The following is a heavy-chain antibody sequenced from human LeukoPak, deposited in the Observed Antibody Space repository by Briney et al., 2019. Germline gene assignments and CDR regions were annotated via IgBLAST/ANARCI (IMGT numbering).Heavy chain of an antibody. D-gene: IGHD1-26*01. CDR2: ITSCTGNT. CDR1: GYTFTSYG. J-gene: IGHJ4*02. Sequence: ASVKVSCKTSGYTFTSYGISWVRQAPGQGLEWMGWITSCTGNTNYAQNLQGRVTMTTDTSTSTAYMELRSLRSDDTAVYYCARRPHQYSGSYYDYWGQGTLVTVSS. CDR3: ARRPHQYSGSYYDY. V-gene: IGHV1-18*01.